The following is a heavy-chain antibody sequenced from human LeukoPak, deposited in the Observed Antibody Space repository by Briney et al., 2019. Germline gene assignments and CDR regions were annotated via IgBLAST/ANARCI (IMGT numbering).Heavy chain of an antibody. V-gene: IGHV3-30*04. Sequence: GGSLTLSCAASGFSFSSYAMHWVRQAPGKGLERVAVISYDGSNKYYADSVKGRFTISRDNSKNTLYLQMNSLRAEDTAVYSCARGGVATRKPPLDYWGQGPLVPVSS. J-gene: IGHJ4*02. D-gene: IGHD5-12*01. CDR3: ARGGVATRKPPLDY. CDR1: GFSFSSYA. CDR2: ISYDGSNK.